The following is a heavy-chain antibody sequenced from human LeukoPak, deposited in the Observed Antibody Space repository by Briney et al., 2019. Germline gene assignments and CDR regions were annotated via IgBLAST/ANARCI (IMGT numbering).Heavy chain of an antibody. D-gene: IGHD3-10*01. V-gene: IGHV3-23*01. CDR2: ISSTGGNT. J-gene: IGHJ5*02. CDR3: AKDFSLGSHNWFDP. CDR1: GFTFSSYA. Sequence: PGGSLRLSCAASGFTFSSYAMSWVRQAPGKGLEWVSAISSTGGNTYYADSVKGRFTISRDNSKNTLYLRMNSLRADDTAVYYCAKDFSLGSHNWFDPWGQGTLVTVSS.